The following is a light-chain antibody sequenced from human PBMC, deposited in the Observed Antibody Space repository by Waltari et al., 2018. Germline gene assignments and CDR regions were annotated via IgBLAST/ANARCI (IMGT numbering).Light chain of an antibody. V-gene: IGKV4-1*01. CDR2: WAS. CDR1: QNLLYSANNKDY. Sequence: DIVMTQSPDSLAVSLGERATINCKSSQNLLYSANNKDYLAWYKQKPGQPPKLLIYWASTRESGVPDRVSGSGSGTDFTLSVNSLQAEDVAVYYCQQYFSVPYTFGQGTKLEIK. J-gene: IGKJ2*01. CDR3: QQYFSVPYT.